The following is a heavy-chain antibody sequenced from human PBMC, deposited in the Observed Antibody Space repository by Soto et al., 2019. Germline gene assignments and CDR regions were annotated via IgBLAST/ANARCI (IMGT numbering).Heavy chain of an antibody. J-gene: IGHJ6*02. Sequence: GGSLRLSCAASGFTVSSNYMSWVRQAPGKGLEWVSVIYSGGSTYYADSVKGRFTISRDNSKNTLYLQMNSLRAEDTAVYYCAKDYLEYQHYYGMDVWGQGTTVTVSS. D-gene: IGHD2-2*01. CDR3: AKDYLEYQHYYGMDV. CDR1: GFTVSSNY. CDR2: IYSGGST. V-gene: IGHV3-66*01.